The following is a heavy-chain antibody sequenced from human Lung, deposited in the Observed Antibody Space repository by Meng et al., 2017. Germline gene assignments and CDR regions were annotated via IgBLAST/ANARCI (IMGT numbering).Heavy chain of an antibody. Sequence: VQLAGSGGGLAQPGGSLRLSCAASGFTFSNYAMSWVRQAPGQGLEWVASLSDTGGSTYYADSVRGRFTISRDNSKNTLYLQMRSLRVEDMAIYYCQWLSTHPPDQWGQGTLVTVSS. CDR3: QWLSTHPPDQ. J-gene: IGHJ4*01. V-gene: IGHV3-23*04. CDR2: LSDTGGST. CDR1: GFTFSNYA. D-gene: IGHD3-22*01.